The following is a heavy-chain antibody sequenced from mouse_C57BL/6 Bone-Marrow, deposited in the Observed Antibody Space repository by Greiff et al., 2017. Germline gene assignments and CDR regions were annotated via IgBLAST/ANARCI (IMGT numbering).Heavy chain of an antibody. V-gene: IGHV1-55*01. D-gene: IGHD1-1*01. CDR2: IYPGSGST. CDR1: GYTFTSYW. J-gene: IGHJ2*01. Sequence: VQLQQSGAELVKPGASVKMSCKASGYTFTSYWITWVKQRPGQGLEWIGDIYPGSGSTNYNEKFKSKATLTVDTSSSTAYMQLSSLTSEDSAVYYCARDYYGSSWFDYWGQGTTLTVSS. CDR3: ARDYYGSSWFDY.